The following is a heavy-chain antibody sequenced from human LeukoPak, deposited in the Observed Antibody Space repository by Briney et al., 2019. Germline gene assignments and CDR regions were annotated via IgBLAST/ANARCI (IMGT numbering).Heavy chain of an antibody. CDR1: GFTVSSNE. V-gene: IGHV3-38-3*01. CDR2: ISGGST. Sequence: GGSLRLSWAASGFTVSSNEMSWVRQAPGKGLEWVSSISGGSTYYADSRKGRFTISRDNSKNTLHLQMNSLRAEDTAVYYCAKGGGDLGSGTLDYWGQGTLVTVSS. CDR3: AKGGGDLGSGTLDY. J-gene: IGHJ4*02. D-gene: IGHD3-10*01.